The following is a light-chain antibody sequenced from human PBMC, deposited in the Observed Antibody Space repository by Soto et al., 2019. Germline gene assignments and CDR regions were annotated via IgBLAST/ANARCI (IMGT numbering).Light chain of an antibody. Sequence: EIVMTQSPAPLSVSPGERATLSCRASQSVSSNLAWYQQKPGQAPRLLIYGASTRATGIPARFSGSGSGTEFTLTISSLQSEDFAVYYCQQYNNWPETFGQGTKVDNK. J-gene: IGKJ1*01. CDR1: QSVSSN. CDR2: GAS. V-gene: IGKV3-15*01. CDR3: QQYNNWPET.